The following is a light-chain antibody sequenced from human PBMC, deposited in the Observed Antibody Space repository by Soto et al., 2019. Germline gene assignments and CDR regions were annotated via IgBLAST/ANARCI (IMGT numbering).Light chain of an antibody. V-gene: IGLV2-14*01. J-gene: IGLJ1*01. CDR1: SGDVGGYNY. CDR3: SSYTSSNTL. CDR2: DVS. Sequence: QSVLTQPASVSGSPGQSITISCTGTSGDVGGYNYVCWYQQHPGKAPKLRIYDVSNRPSGVSNRFSGSKSGNTASLTISGLQAEDEADYYCSSYTSSNTLFGTGTKVTVL.